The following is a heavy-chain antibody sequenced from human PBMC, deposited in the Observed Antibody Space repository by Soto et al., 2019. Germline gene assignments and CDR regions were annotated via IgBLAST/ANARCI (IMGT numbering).Heavy chain of an antibody. CDR2: ISGSGGST. D-gene: IGHD4-17*01. J-gene: IGHJ4*02. V-gene: IGHV3-23*01. CDR1: GFTLSSYA. CDR3: AKYTVTTRGYFDY. Sequence: GGSLRLSCAASGFTLSSYAMSWVQQAQGKGLEWVSSISGSGGSTYYADSVKGRFTISRDNSKTTVYLQMNSLRVEDTAVYFCAKYTVTTRGYFDYWGQGSLVTVSS.